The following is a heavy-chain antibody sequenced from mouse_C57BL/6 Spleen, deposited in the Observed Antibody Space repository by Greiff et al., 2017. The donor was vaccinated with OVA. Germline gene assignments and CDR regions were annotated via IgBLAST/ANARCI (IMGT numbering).Heavy chain of an antibody. J-gene: IGHJ3*01. CDR2: INPSTGGT. V-gene: IGHV1-42*01. D-gene: IGHD1-1*01. Sequence: EVQLQQSGPELVKPGASVKISCKASGYSFTGYYMNWVKQSPEKSLEWIGEINPSTGGTTYNQKFKAKATLTVDKSSSTAYMQLKSLTSEDSAVYYCAQITTVVEGFAYWGQGTLVTVSA. CDR3: AQITTVVEGFAY. CDR1: GYSFTGYY.